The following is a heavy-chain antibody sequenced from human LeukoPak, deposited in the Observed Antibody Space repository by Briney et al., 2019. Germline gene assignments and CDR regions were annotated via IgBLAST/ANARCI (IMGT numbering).Heavy chain of an antibody. CDR1: GYTSTSYY. V-gene: IGHV1-46*01. CDR3: ARESGETGGEDAFDI. D-gene: IGHD3-10*01. CDR2: INPSGGST. J-gene: IGHJ3*02. Sequence: ASVKVSCKASGYTSTSYYMHWVRQAPGQGLEWMGIINPSGGSTSYAQKFQGRVTMTRDTSTSTVYMELSSLRSEDTAVYYCARESGETGGEDAFDIWGQGTMVTVSS.